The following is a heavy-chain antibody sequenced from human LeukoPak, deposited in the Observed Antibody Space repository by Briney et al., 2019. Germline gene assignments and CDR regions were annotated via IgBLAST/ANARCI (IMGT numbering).Heavy chain of an antibody. J-gene: IGHJ4*02. D-gene: IGHD3-22*01. CDR3: ARDIGRDSSGKEVDY. V-gene: IGHV1-2*02. CDR2: INPNSGGT. CDR1: GYTFTGYY. Sequence: ASVKVSCKASGYTFTGYYMHWVRQAPGQGLEWMGWINPNSGGTNYAQKFQGRVTMTRDTSISTAYMELSRLRSDDTAVYYCARDIGRDSSGKEVDYWGQGTPVTVSS.